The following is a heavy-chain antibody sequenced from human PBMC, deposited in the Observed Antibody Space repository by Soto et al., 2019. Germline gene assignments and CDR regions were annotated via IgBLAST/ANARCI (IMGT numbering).Heavy chain of an antibody. Sequence: SETLSLTCAVSGGSISSGGYSWSWIRQPPGKGLEWIGYIYYSGSTNYNPSLKSRVTISVDTSKNQFSLKLSSVTAADTAVYYCARTPSGLTNFDYWGQGTLVTVSS. V-gene: IGHV4-61*08. CDR3: ARTPSGLTNFDY. CDR1: GGSISSGGYS. CDR2: IYYSGST. D-gene: IGHD5-12*01. J-gene: IGHJ4*02.